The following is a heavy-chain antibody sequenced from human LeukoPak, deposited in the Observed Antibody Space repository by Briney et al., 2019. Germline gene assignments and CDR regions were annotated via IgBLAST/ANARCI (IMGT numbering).Heavy chain of an antibody. CDR3: ARNSKGKNNYGYGYSYDY. D-gene: IGHD5-12*01. Sequence: GGSLRLSCAASGFTFSSFGMHWVRQAPGKGLEWVAVIWYDGSNTYHADSVKGRFTISRDNSKNTLYLQMNSLRAEDTAVYYCARNSKGKNNYGYGYSYDYWGQGALVTVSS. CDR1: GFTFSSFG. CDR2: IWYDGSNT. V-gene: IGHV3-33*01. J-gene: IGHJ4*02.